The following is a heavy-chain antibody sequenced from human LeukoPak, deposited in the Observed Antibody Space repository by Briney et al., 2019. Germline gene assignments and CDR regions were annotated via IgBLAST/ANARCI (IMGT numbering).Heavy chain of an antibody. V-gene: IGHV3-74*01. Sequence: PGGSLRLSCAASGFTFSDYWLHWVRQAPGKGLVWVSIINPDGSTTSYADSVKGRFTISRDDARNSLYLQMNSLRAEDMAVYFCVRDLLGSGSTTAYLYHWGQGTLVTVSS. CDR3: VRDLLGSGSTTAYLYH. D-gene: IGHD3-10*01. CDR2: INPDGSTT. CDR1: GFTFSDYW. J-gene: IGHJ1*01.